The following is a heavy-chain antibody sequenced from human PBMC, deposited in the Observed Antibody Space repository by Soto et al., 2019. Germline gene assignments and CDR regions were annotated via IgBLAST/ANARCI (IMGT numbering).Heavy chain of an antibody. CDR1: GYRVSTWHNFTSYW. J-gene: IGHJ6*02. CDR2: IYPDESDT. CDR3: VRMGFSGGGYLSYYYYGMDI. V-gene: IGHV5-51*01. D-gene: IGHD5-12*01. Sequence: PGESLKISCMGSGYRVSTWHNFTSYWLGWVRQMPGKGLEWMAIIYPDESDTRYSPSFQGQVTISADKSISTAYLQWSSLKASDTAMYYCVRMGFSGGGYLSYYYYGMDIWGQGTTVTVS.